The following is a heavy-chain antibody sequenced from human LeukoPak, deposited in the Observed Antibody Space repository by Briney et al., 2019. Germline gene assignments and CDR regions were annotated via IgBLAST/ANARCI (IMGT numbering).Heavy chain of an antibody. V-gene: IGHV1-8*01. CDR2: MNPNSGNT. Sequence: ASVKVSCKASGYTFTSYDINWVRQATGQGLEWMGWMNPNSGNTGYAQKFQGRVTMTRNTSISTAYMDLSSLRSEDTAVYYCARVLWFGEFYDYGMDVWGQGTTVTVSS. CDR1: GYTFTSYD. D-gene: IGHD3-10*01. CDR3: ARVLWFGEFYDYGMDV. J-gene: IGHJ6*02.